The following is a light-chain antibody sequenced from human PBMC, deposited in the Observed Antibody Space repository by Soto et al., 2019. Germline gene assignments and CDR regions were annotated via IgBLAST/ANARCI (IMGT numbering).Light chain of an antibody. CDR3: QQYDSYSPT. CDR1: QSIGNW. CDR2: DAS. Sequence: DIQMTQSPSTLSASVGDRVTITCRASQSIGNWLAWYQQKPGKAPKFLIYDASTLEAGVPSRFSGGGSGTEFSLTISSLQPDDFATSYCQQYDSYSPTFGQGTKVELK. V-gene: IGKV1-5*01. J-gene: IGKJ1*01.